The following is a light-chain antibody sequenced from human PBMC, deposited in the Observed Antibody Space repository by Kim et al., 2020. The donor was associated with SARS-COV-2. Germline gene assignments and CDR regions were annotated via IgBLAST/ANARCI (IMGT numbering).Light chain of an antibody. CDR3: QQYITYPS. J-gene: IGKJ1*01. CDR2: KTS. V-gene: IGKV1-5*03. Sequence: DIQMTQSPSTLSASVGDRVTITCRASQSISSWLAWYQQKPGTAPKLLIHKTSRLERGVPSRFSGSGSGTEFTLTITSLQPDDFVTYYCQQYITYPSFGQGTKVEIK. CDR1: QSISSW.